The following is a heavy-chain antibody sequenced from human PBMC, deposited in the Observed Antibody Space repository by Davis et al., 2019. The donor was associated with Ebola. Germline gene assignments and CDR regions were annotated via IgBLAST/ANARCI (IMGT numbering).Heavy chain of an antibody. CDR3: ARGHITIFGVLSGGMDV. V-gene: IGHV2-5*02. CDR2: IYWDDDK. D-gene: IGHD3-3*01. Sequence: SGPTLVKPTQTLTLTCTFSGFSLSTRGVGVGWIRQPPGKALEWLALIYWDDDKRYSPFLKRRLTITKDTSKNQVVLTMTNMDPVDTATYYCARGHITIFGVLSGGMDVWGQGTTVTVSS. CDR1: GFSLSTRGVG. J-gene: IGHJ6*02.